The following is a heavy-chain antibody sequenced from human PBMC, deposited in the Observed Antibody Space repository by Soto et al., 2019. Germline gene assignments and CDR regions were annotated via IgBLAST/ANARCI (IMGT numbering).Heavy chain of an antibody. J-gene: IGHJ5*02. CDR1: GGSFSGYY. Sequence: KPSETLSLTCGVYGGSFSGYYGTWIRQTPGKGLEWIGEINDSGSTNYKPSLKSRVTISADTSKNQFSLRLSSVTAADTAIYYCATRITVFGLLIPPFDPWGQGTQVTVSS. CDR3: ATRITVFGLLIPPFDP. D-gene: IGHD3-3*01. CDR2: INDSGST. V-gene: IGHV4-34*01.